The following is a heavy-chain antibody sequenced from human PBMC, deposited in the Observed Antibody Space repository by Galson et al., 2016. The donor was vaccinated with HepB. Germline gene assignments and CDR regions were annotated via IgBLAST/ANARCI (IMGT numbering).Heavy chain of an antibody. J-gene: IGHJ6*02. V-gene: IGHV3-33*03. Sequence: SLRLSCAASGFTFSSYGMHWVRQAPGKGLESVAVIWYDGSNKYYADSVKGRFTISRDNSKNTLYMQMNSLRAEDTAVYYCAKGGELRGVYYYYGMDVWGHGTTVAVSS. CDR3: AKGGELRGVYYYYGMDV. CDR2: IWYDGSNK. CDR1: GFTFSSYG. D-gene: IGHD1-26*01.